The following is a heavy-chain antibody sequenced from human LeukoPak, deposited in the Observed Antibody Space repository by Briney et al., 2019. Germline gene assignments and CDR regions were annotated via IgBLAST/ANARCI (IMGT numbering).Heavy chain of an antibody. CDR3: ARSTSANMRLPDL. CDR1: GFTFSSYA. J-gene: IGHJ4*02. CDR2: ISYDGSNK. Sequence: GGSLRLSCAASGFTFSSYAMSWVRQAPGKGLEWVAVISYDGSNKYYADSVKGRFTISRDNSKNTLYLQMNSLRAEDTAVYYCARSTSANMRLPDLRGQGTLVTVSS. D-gene: IGHD1-14*01. V-gene: IGHV3-30*04.